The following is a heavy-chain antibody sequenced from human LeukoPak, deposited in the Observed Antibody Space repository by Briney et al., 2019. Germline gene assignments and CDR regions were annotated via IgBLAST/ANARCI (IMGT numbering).Heavy chain of an antibody. CDR2: IIPILGIA. J-gene: IGHJ6*02. D-gene: IGHD2-21*02. V-gene: IGHV1-69*04. CDR1: GGTFSSYA. Sequence: ASVKVSFKASGGTFSSYAISWVRQAPGQGLEWMGRIIPILGIANYAQKFQGRVTITADKSTSTAYMELSSLRSEDTAVYYCARDRAYCGGDCYSYYYGMDVWGQGTTVTVSS. CDR3: ARDRAYCGGDCYSYYYGMDV.